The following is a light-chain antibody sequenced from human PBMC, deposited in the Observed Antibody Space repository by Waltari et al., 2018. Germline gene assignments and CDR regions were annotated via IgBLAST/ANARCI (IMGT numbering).Light chain of an antibody. CDR3: QSTDSSGTYVV. J-gene: IGLJ2*01. CDR1: ALPKQY. Sequence: SYELTQPPSVSVSPGQTARITCSGDALPKQYAYWYQQKPGQAPVLVKYKDNGRPSGIPERFSGSSSGTTVTLTISGVQAEDEADYYCQSTDSSGTYVVFGGGTKLTVL. V-gene: IGLV3-25*03. CDR2: KDN.